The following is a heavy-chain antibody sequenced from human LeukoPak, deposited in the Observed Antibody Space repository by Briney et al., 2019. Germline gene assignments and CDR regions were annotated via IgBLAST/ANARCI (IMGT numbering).Heavy chain of an antibody. V-gene: IGHV4-59*01. D-gene: IGHD3-22*01. CDR2: IYYSGST. CDR3: ARILRYDSTGYYHGGYFDY. Sequence: SETLSLTCTVSGGSISSYYWSWIRQPPGKGLEWIGYIYYSGSTNYNPSLKSRVTISVDTSKNQFSLKLSSVTAADTAMYYCARILRYDSTGYYHGGYFDYWGQGTLVTVSS. CDR1: GGSISSYY. J-gene: IGHJ4*02.